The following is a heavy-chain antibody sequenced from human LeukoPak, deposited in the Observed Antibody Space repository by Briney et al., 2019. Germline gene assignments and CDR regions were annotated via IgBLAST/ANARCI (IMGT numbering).Heavy chain of an antibody. V-gene: IGHV4-34*01. CDR1: GGSFSGYY. J-gene: IGHJ4*02. Sequence: PSETLSLTCAVYGGSFSGYYWSWIRQPPGKGLEWIGEINHSGSTNYNPSLKRRVTISVDTSKNQFSLKLSSVTAADTAVYYCARDDYSNPPAHFDYWGQGTLVTVSS. D-gene: IGHD4-4*01. CDR3: ARDDYSNPPAHFDY. CDR2: INHSGST.